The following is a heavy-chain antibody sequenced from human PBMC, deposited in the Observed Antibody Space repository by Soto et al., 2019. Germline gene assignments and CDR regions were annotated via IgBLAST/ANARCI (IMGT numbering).Heavy chain of an antibody. CDR3: AKVKSAWYFDY. Sequence: SETLPLTCTVSGGSIGSYYWSWIRQPPGKGLEWIGYIYYSGSTNYNPSLKSRVTISVDTSKNTLYLQMNSLRAEDTAVYYCAKVKSAWYFDYWGQGTLVTVS. D-gene: IGHD3-16*01. J-gene: IGHJ4*02. V-gene: IGHV4-59*12. CDR1: GGSIGSYY. CDR2: IYYSGST.